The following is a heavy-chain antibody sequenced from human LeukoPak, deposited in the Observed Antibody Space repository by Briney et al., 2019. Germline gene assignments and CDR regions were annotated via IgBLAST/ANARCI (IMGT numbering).Heavy chain of an antibody. V-gene: IGHV4-34*01. CDR2: INHSGST. CDR3: ARHRAYYYGSGSYDYDWFDP. J-gene: IGHJ5*02. Sequence: SQTLSLTCAVYGGSFSGYYWSWIRQPPGKGLEWIGEINHSGSTNYNPSLKSRVTISVDTSKNQFSLKLSSVTAADTAVYYCARHRAYYYGSGSYDYDWFDPWGQGTLVTVSS. D-gene: IGHD3-10*01. CDR1: GGSFSGYY.